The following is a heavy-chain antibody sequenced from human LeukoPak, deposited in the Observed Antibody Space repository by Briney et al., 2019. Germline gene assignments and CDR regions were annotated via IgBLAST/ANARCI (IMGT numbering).Heavy chain of an antibody. V-gene: IGHV3-7*01. CDR3: ARDPAKFWSGHDY. J-gene: IGHJ4*02. CDR1: GFTFSSYW. D-gene: IGHD3-3*01. CDR2: INHNGNVN. Sequence: PGGSLRLSCAASGFTFSSYWMNWARQAPGKGLEWVASINHNGNVNYYVDSVKGRFTISRDNAKNSLYVQMNSLRAEDTAVYYCARDPAKFWSGHDYWGQGTLVTVSS.